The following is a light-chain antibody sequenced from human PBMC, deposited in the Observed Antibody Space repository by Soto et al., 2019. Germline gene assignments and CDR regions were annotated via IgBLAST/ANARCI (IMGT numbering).Light chain of an antibody. J-gene: IGKJ1*01. CDR2: DAS. Sequence: DVQMTQSPSTLSATPGDRVTITCRASQSISGWLAWYQQKPGKAPKLLIYDASNLESGVPSRFSGSGSGTEFTLTINNLQPDDFATYYCEQYENYWAFGQGTKVAIK. CDR3: EQYENYWA. CDR1: QSISGW. V-gene: IGKV1-5*01.